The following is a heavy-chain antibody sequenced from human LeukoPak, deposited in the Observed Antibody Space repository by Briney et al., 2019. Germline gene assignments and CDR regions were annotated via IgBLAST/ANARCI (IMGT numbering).Heavy chain of an antibody. CDR3: AKDQGAVAVS. CDR1: GFTFSSYG. V-gene: IGHV3-30*02. CDR2: IRYDGSNK. J-gene: IGHJ5*02. D-gene: IGHD6-19*01. Sequence: PGGSLRLSCAASGFTFSSYGMHWVRQAPGKGLEWVAFIRYDGSNKYYADSVKGRFTISRDNSKNTLYQQMNSLRAEDTAVYYCAKDQGAVAVSWGQGTLVTVSS.